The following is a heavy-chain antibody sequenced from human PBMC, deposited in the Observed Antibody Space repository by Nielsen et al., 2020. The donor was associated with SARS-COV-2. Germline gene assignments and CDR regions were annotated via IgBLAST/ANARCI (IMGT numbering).Heavy chain of an antibody. J-gene: IGHJ4*02. CDR2: LPFDGSDA. CDR3: ASRQDGYNYDTQ. Sequence: GESLKISCAASGFIFPSYTMHWVRQAPGKGLEWVAVLPFDGSDAHYADSVQGRFTISRDNARNTLYLQMSGLRAEDTGVYYCASRQDGYNYDTQWGQGTRVTVSS. CDR1: GFIFPSYT. V-gene: IGHV3-30*04. D-gene: IGHD5-24*01.